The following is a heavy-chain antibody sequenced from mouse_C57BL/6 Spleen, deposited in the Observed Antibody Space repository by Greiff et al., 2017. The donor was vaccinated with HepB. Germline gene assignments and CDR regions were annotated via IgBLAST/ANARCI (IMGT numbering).Heavy chain of an antibody. J-gene: IGHJ2*01. CDR2: IDPENGDT. CDR1: GFNIKDDY. V-gene: IGHV14-4*01. CDR3: IKGLLNYFDY. Sequence: DVHLVESGAELVRPGASVKLSCTASGFNIKDDYMHWVKQRPEQGLEWIGWIDPENGDTEYASKFQGKATITADTSSNTAYLQLSSLTSEDTAVYYCIKGLLNYFDYWGQGTTLTVSS. D-gene: IGHD2-3*01.